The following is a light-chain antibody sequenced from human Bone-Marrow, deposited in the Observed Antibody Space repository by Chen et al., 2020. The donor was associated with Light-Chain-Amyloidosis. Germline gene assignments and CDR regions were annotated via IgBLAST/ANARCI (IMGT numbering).Light chain of an antibody. Sequence: SYELTQPPSVSVSPGQTARITCSGDVLANRYSRWFQQKPGQAPVLVIYKDTERPSGIPERFSGSSSGTILTLTITGAQVEDEADYYCYSAADNNLWVFGGGTKLTVL. V-gene: IGLV3-27*01. CDR2: KDT. CDR3: YSAADNNLWV. J-gene: IGLJ3*02. CDR1: VLANRY.